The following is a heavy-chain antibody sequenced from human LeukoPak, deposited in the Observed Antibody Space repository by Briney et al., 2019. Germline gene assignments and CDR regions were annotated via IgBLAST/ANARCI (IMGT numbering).Heavy chain of an antibody. Sequence: SETLSLTCTVSGYSISSGYYWGWIRQPPGQGLEWIGSIYHSGSTYYNPSLKSRVTISVDTSKNQFSLKLSSVTAADTAVYYCARGTQLDTAFDYWGQGTLVTVSS. V-gene: IGHV4-38-2*02. CDR1: GYSISSGYY. CDR3: ARGTQLDTAFDY. J-gene: IGHJ4*02. D-gene: IGHD6-6*01. CDR2: IYHSGST.